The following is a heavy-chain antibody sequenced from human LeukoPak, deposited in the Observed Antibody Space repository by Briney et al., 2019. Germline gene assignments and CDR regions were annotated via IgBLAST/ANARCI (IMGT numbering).Heavy chain of an antibody. D-gene: IGHD6-13*01. CDR3: ARSQQPTNWFDP. V-gene: IGHV4-34*01. CDR2: INHSGST. Sequence: SETLSLTCAVYGGSFNGYYWSWIRQPPGKGLEWIGEINHSGSTNYNPSLKSRVTISVDTSKNQFSLKLSSVTAADTAVYYCARSQQPTNWFDPWGQGTLVTVSS. CDR1: GGSFNGYY. J-gene: IGHJ5*02.